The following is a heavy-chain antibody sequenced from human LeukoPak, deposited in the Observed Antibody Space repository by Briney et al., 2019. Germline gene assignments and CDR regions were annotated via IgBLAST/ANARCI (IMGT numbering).Heavy chain of an antibody. V-gene: IGHV7-4-1*02. CDR1: GYIFSIYA. CDR3: ARDYTLTVGTTRYFQH. D-gene: IGHD1-7*01. J-gene: IGHJ1*01. CDR2: INTNTGNP. Sequence: ASVKVSCKASGYIFSIYAMIWVRQAPGQGLELMGWINTNTGNPTYAQGFTGRFVFSLDTSVSTAYLQISSLRTEDTAVYYCARDYTLTVGTTRYFQHWGQGTLVTVSS.